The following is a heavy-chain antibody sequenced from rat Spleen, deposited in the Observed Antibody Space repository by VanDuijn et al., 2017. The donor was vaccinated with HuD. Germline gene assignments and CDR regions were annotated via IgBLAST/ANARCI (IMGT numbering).Heavy chain of an antibody. D-gene: IGHD3-4*01. Sequence: EVQLVESGGGLVQPGRSLKLSCAASGFTFSNYGMAWVRQTPTKGLEWVASISTGGGSTDYRDSVKGRFTVSRDNAKSTLYLQMDSLRSEDTATYYCARHSDNPYYFDYWGQGVMVTVSS. V-gene: IGHV5S13*01. J-gene: IGHJ2*01. CDR3: ARHSDNPYYFDY. CDR2: ISTGGGST. CDR1: GFTFSNYG.